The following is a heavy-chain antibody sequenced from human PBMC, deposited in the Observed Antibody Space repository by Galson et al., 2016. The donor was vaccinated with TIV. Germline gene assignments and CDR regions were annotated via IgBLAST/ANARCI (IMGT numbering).Heavy chain of an antibody. J-gene: IGHJ4*02. CDR2: IDPLGGGT. CDR3: ATFSGARGPFDY. CDR1: GYTLSHYY. V-gene: IGHV1-46*01. D-gene: IGHD2-15*01. Sequence: SVKVSCKASGYTLSHYYMHWVRQAPGQGLEWVGVIDPLGGGTTYAPQFQGRVTMTMDTSTSTVYMELTSLKSDDTAIFYCATFSGARGPFDYWGQGTLVAVSS.